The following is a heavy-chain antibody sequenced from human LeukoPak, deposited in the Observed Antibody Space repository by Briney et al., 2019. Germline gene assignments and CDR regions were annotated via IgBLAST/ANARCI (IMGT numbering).Heavy chain of an antibody. CDR1: GGTFSSYA. CDR3: ARVKWLVT. J-gene: IGHJ5*02. Sequence: EASVQVSCKASGGTFSSYAISWVRQAPGQGLEWMGGIIPIFGTANYEQKFQGRVTITADESTSTAYMELSSLRSEDTAVYYCARVKWLVTWGQGTLVTVSS. V-gene: IGHV1-69*13. CDR2: IIPIFGTA. D-gene: IGHD6-19*01.